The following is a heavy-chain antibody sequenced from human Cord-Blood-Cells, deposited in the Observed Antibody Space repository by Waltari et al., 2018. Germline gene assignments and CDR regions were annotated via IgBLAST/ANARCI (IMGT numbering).Heavy chain of an antibody. CDR2: INQKGIT. J-gene: IGHJ4*02. D-gene: IGHD7-27*01. Sequence: QVQLQQWGAGLLTPSETLSLTCAVYGGSFSGYYWSWIRPPPGKGLELIGEINQKGITNYNPSLKSRVTISVDTSKNQFSLKLSSVTAADTAVYYCARGSKTGGVDYWGQGTLVTVSS. CDR3: ARGSKTGGVDY. CDR1: GGSFSGYY. V-gene: IGHV4-34*01.